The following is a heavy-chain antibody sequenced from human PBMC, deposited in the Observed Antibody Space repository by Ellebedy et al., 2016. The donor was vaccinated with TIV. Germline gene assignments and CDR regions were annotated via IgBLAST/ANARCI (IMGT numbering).Heavy chain of an antibody. D-gene: IGHD5-24*01. CDR1: GFTFSSYS. CDR2: ISGSGGST. CDR3: AKETRDGYNYYFDY. V-gene: IGHV3-23*01. J-gene: IGHJ4*02. Sequence: GESLKISXAASGFTFSSYSMNWVRQAPGKGLEWVSAISGSGGSTYYADSVKGRFTISRDNSKNTLYLQMNSLRAEDTAVYYCAKETRDGYNYYFDYWGQGTLVTVSS.